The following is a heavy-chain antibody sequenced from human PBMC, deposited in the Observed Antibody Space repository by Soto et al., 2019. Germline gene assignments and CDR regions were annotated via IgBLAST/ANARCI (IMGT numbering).Heavy chain of an antibody. CDR2: ISYDGSNK. J-gene: IGHJ6*02. CDR1: GFTFSSYA. V-gene: IGHV3-30-3*01. CDR3: ARDLEYYYGSGRTDYYYGMDV. Sequence: QVQLVESGGGVVQPGRSLRLSCAASGFTFSSYAMHWVRQAPGKGLEWVAVISYDGSNKYYADSVKGRFTISRDNSKYTLYLQMNSLRAEDTAVYYCARDLEYYYGSGRTDYYYGMDVWGQGTTVTVSS. D-gene: IGHD3-10*01.